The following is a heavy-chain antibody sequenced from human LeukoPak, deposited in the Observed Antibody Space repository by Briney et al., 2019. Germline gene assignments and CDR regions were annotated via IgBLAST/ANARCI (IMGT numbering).Heavy chain of an antibody. D-gene: IGHD1-7*01. J-gene: IGHJ6*02. Sequence: SVKVSCKASGGTFSSYAISWVRQATGQGLEWMGGIIPIFGTANYAQKFQGRVTITADESTSTAYMELSSLRSEDTAVYYCASPPGGITGTTTYYYGMDVWGQGTTVTVSS. CDR1: GGTFSSYA. CDR2: IIPIFGTA. V-gene: IGHV1-69*13. CDR3: ASPPGGITGTTTYYYGMDV.